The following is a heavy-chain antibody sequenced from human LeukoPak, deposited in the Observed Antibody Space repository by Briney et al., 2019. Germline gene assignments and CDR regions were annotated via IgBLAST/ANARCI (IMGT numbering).Heavy chain of an antibody. V-gene: IGHV3-23*01. CDR2: TRGGGAGA. J-gene: IGHJ3*02. CDR1: GFTFTSCA. D-gene: IGHD3-10*02. Sequence: GGSLRLSCAASGFTFTSCAMNWVRQAPGKGLEWVAFTRGGGAGARYADAAKGRFTISRDNSKNTLYLHMNTLRVEDTATYYCAKCSASYDNDALDMWGQGTVVIVSS. CDR3: AKCSASYDNDALDM.